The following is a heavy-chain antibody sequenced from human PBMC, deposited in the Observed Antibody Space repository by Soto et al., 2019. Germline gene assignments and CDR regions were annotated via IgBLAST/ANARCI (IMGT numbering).Heavy chain of an antibody. CDR2: IYYSGST. Sequence: SETLSLTCTVSGGSINSGDYYWSWIRQPPGKGLEWIGYIYYSGSTNYNPSLESRVTISVDTSKNQFSLKLSSVTAADTAVYYCARVHILTGYDPWGQGTLVTVSS. V-gene: IGHV4-61*08. D-gene: IGHD3-9*01. J-gene: IGHJ5*02. CDR3: ARVHILTGYDP. CDR1: GGSINSGDYY.